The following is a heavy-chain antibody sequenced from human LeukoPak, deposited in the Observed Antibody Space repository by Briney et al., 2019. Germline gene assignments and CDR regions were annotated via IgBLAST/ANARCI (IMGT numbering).Heavy chain of an antibody. CDR3: ARVKISMFRGVMITSGPPDY. J-gene: IGHJ4*02. CDR2: IHYSGST. CDR1: GGSISSYY. V-gene: IGHV4-59*01. Sequence: PSETLSLTCTVSGGSISSYYWSWIRQPPGKGLEWIGYIHYSGSTNYNPSLKSRVTISVDTSKNHFSLEVSSVTAADTAVYYCARVKISMFRGVMITSGPPDYWGQGTLVTVSS. D-gene: IGHD3-10*01.